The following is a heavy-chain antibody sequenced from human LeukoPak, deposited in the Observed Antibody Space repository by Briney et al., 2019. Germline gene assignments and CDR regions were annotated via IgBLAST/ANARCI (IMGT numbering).Heavy chain of an antibody. CDR1: GGSISSSSYY. CDR2: IYYSGST. V-gene: IGHV4-39*01. CDR3: ARQRRYCSGGSCLPPNWFDP. Sequence: PSETLSLTCTVSGGSISSSSYYWGWVRQPPGKGLEWIGTIYYSGSTYYNPSLKSRVTISVDTSKNQFSLRLSSVTAADTAVYYCARQRRYCSGGSCLPPNWFDPWGQGTLVTVSS. J-gene: IGHJ5*02. D-gene: IGHD2-15*01.